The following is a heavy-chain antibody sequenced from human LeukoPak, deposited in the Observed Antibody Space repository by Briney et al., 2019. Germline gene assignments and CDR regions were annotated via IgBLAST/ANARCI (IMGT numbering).Heavy chain of an antibody. Sequence: GGSLRLSCAASGFTFSSYSMNWVRQAPGKGLEWVSYISSSSSTLYYADSVKGRFTISRDNAKNSLYLQMNSLRAEDTAVYYCASYGDYGSFDYWGQGTLVTVSS. V-gene: IGHV3-48*04. CDR3: ASYGDYGSFDY. CDR2: ISSSSSTL. J-gene: IGHJ4*02. CDR1: GFTFSSYS. D-gene: IGHD4-17*01.